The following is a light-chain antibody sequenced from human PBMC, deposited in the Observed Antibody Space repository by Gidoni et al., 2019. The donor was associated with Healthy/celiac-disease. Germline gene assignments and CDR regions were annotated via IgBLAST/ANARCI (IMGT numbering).Light chain of an antibody. CDR3: QQYQWT. CDR2: DAS. J-gene: IGKJ1*01. CDR1: QSISSW. Sequence: DIQMTQSPSTLSASVGDRVTITCRASQSISSWLAWYQQKPGKAPKLLIYDASSVESGVPSRFSGSGSGTEFTLTISSLQPDDFATYYCQQYQWTFGQGTKVEIK. V-gene: IGKV1-5*01.